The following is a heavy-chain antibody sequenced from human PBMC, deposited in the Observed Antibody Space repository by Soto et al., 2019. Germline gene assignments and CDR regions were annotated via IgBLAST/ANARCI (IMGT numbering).Heavy chain of an antibody. D-gene: IGHD6-25*01. CDR2: IYHSGST. J-gene: IGHJ3*02. V-gene: IGHV4-30-2*06. Sequence: SETLSLTCAVSGGSISSGGYSWSWIRQSPGKGLEWIGYIYHSGSTYYNPSLKSRVTISVDTSKNQFSLKLSSVTAADTAVYYCARQRPNDAFDIWGQGTMVTVSS. CDR1: GGSISSGGYS. CDR3: ARQRPNDAFDI.